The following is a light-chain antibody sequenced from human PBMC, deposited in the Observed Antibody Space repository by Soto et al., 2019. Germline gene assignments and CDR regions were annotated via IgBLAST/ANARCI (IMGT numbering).Light chain of an antibody. Sequence: DIQMTQSPSSPSASVGDRVTITCRASQSISRYLNWYQQKPGKAPKLLIYAASSLQSGVPSRFSGSGSGTDFTITISSLKPEDGATYYCQQSYSTPWTFCQGTKVDIK. V-gene: IGKV1-39*01. J-gene: IGKJ1*01. CDR3: QQSYSTPWT. CDR2: AAS. CDR1: QSISRY.